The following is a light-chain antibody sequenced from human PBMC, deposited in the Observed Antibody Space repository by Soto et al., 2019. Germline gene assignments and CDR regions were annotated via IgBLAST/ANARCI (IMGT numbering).Light chain of an antibody. V-gene: IGLV4-69*01. CDR2: LNSDGSH. Sequence: QPVLTQSPSASASLGASVKLTCTLSSGHSSYAIAWHQQQPEKDPRYLMKLNSDGSHSKGDGIPDRFSGSSSGAERYLTISSLHSEDAADYYCQTWGTGIRVFGGGTKLTVL. CDR1: SGHSSYA. J-gene: IGLJ3*02. CDR3: QTWGTGIRV.